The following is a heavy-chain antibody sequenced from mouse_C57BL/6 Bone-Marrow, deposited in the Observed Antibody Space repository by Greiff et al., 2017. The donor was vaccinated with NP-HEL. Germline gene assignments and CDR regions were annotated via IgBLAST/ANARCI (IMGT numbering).Heavy chain of an antibody. J-gene: IGHJ4*01. CDR3: ARGYYGSSLGDY. CDR2: IYPGDGDT. V-gene: IGHV1-80*01. D-gene: IGHD1-1*01. CDR1: GYAFSSYW. Sequence: QVQLQQSGAELVKPGASVKISCKASGYAFSSYWMNWVKQRPGKGLEWIGQIYPGDGDTNYNGKFKGKATLTADKSSSTDYMQLSSLTSEDSAVYFCARGYYGSSLGDYWGQGTSVTVSS.